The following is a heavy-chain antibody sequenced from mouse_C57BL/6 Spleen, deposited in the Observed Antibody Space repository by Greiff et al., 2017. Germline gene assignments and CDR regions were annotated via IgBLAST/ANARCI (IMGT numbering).Heavy chain of an antibody. Sequence: QVQLQQSGAELVKPGASVKISCKASGYAFSSSWMNWVKQRPGKGLEWIGQMYPGDGDTNYNGKFKGKATLTADKSSSTAYMQLSSLTSEDSAVYFCARSSAYYAMDYWGQGTSVTVSS. CDR2: MYPGDGDT. CDR1: GYAFSSSW. CDR3: ARSSAYYAMDY. D-gene: IGHD1-3*01. V-gene: IGHV1-80*01. J-gene: IGHJ4*01.